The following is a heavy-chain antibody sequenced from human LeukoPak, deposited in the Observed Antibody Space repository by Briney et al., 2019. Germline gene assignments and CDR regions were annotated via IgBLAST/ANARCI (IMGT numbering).Heavy chain of an antibody. Sequence: PGGTLRLSCAASGFTFSSYSMNWVRQAPGKGLEWVSSISSSSSYIYYADSVKGRFTISRDNAKNSLYLQMNSLRAEDTAVYYCAREVVVAADYWGQGTLVTVSS. D-gene: IGHD2-15*01. V-gene: IGHV3-21*01. CDR2: ISSSSSYI. CDR3: AREVVVAADY. J-gene: IGHJ4*02. CDR1: GFTFSSYS.